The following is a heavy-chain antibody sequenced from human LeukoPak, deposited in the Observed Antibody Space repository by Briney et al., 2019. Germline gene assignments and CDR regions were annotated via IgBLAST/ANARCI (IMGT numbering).Heavy chain of an antibody. CDR2: IYYSGST. CDR3: ARAAKLGNDYYYGMDV. V-gene: IGHV4-31*03. CDR1: GGSISSGGYY. D-gene: IGHD6-13*01. J-gene: IGHJ6*02. Sequence: PSQTLSLTCTVSGGSISSGGYYWSWIRQHPGKGLEWIGYIYYSGSTYYNPSLKSRVTISVDTSKNQSSLKLSSVTAADTAVYYCARAAKLGNDYYYGMDVWGQGTTVTVSS.